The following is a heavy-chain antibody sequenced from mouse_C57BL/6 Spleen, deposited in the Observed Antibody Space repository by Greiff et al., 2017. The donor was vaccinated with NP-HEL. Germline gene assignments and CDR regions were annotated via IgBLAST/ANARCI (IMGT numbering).Heavy chain of an antibody. CDR3: ATYEDYYAMDY. J-gene: IGHJ4*01. D-gene: IGHD2-3*01. CDR2: IYPRSGNT. Sequence: QVQLKQSGAELARPGASVKLSCKASGYTFTSYGISWVKQRTGQGLEWIGEIYPRSGNTYYNEKFKGKATLTADKSSSTAYMELRSLTSEDSAVYFCATYEDYYAMDYWGQGTSVTVSS. V-gene: IGHV1-81*01. CDR1: GYTFTSYG.